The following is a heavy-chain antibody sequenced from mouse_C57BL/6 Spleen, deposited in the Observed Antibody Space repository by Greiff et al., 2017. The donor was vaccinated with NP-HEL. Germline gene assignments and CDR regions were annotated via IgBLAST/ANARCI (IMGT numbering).Heavy chain of an antibody. D-gene: IGHD1-1*01. J-gene: IGHJ4*01. V-gene: IGHV1-55*01. CDR2: IYPGSGST. CDR3: ARGGSSYEYYAMDY. CDR1: GYTFTSYW. Sequence: QVQLQQPGAELVKPGASVKMSCKASGYTFTSYWITWVKQRPGQGLEWIGDIYPGSGSTNYNEKFKSKATLTVDTSSSTAYMQLSSLTSEDSAVYDCARGGSSYEYYAMDYWGQGTSVTVSS.